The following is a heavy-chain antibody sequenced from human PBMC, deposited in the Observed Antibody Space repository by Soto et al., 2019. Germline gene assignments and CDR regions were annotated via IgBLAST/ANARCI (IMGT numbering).Heavy chain of an antibody. CDR1: GGPISSYY. CDR3: AGSHDYWDLLIDY. Sequence: PSETLSLTCTVSGGPISSYYWSWIRQPPGKGLEWIGYIYYSGSTNYNPSLKSRVTISVDTSKNQFSLKLSSVTAADTAVYYCAGSHDYWDLLIDYWGQGTLVTVSS. J-gene: IGHJ4*02. D-gene: IGHD4-17*01. CDR2: IYYSGST. V-gene: IGHV4-59*01.